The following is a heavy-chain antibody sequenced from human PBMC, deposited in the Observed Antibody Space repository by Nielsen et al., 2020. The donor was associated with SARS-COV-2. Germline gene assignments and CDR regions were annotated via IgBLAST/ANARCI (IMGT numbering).Heavy chain of an antibody. Sequence: VRQAPGKGLEWVAVIWYDGSNKYYADSVKGRFTISRDNSKNTLYLQMNSLRAEDTAVYYCAREDCSGGSCYSGYYYGMDVWGQGTTVTVSS. D-gene: IGHD2-15*01. J-gene: IGHJ6*02. V-gene: IGHV3-33*01. CDR3: AREDCSGGSCYSGYYYGMDV. CDR2: IWYDGSNK.